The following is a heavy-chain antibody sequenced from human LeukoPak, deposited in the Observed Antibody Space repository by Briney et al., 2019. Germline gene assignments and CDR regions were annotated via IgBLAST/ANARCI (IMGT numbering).Heavy chain of an antibody. Sequence: GGSLRLSCAASGFTFSSYAMHWVRQAPGQGLEWMGWINPNSGGTKYAQKFQGRVTMTRDTSINTADMEVTRLRSDDTAVYYCARGQTQTGEPGRWYFDLWGRGTLVTVSS. D-gene: IGHD7-27*01. CDR3: ARGQTQTGEPGRWYFDL. V-gene: IGHV1-2*02. J-gene: IGHJ2*01. CDR2: INPNSGGT. CDR1: GFTFSSYA.